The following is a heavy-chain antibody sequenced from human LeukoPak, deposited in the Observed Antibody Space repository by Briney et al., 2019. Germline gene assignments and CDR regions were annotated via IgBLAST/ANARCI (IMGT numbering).Heavy chain of an antibody. Sequence: GGSLRLSCAASGFTFSRFGMSWVGQAPGKGLEWVGNINEDGSVRNSVVSVKGRFTISRDNAKYSLYLQMNSLSDEDTAVYYCVTDRGFFSFDYWGLGTLVTVSS. J-gene: IGHJ4*02. V-gene: IGHV3-7*02. CDR1: GFTFSRFG. CDR2: INEDGSVR. CDR3: VTDRGFFSFDY. D-gene: IGHD3-10*01.